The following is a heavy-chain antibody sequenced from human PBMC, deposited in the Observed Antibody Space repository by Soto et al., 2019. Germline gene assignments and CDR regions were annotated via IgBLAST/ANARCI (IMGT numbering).Heavy chain of an antibody. V-gene: IGHV3-23*01. CDR3: ANGRATYGLLTHDY. D-gene: IGHD3-10*01. J-gene: IGHJ4*02. CDR1: GFTFSSYA. CDR2: LTGSSSNI. Sequence: PGGSLRFSCAASGFTFSSYAMSWVRQAPGKGLEWISTLTGSSSNIYYADSVKGRFAISRDNSRNTLYLQMNSLTAEDTAVYYCANGRATYGLLTHDYWGQGTLVTVSS.